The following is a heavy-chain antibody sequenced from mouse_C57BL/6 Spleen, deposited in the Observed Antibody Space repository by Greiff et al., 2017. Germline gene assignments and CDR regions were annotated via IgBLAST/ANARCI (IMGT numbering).Heavy chain of an antibody. CDR2: IRNKANGYTT. D-gene: IGHD1-1*01. V-gene: IGHV7-3*01. Sequence: EVMLVESGGGLVQPGGSLSLSCAASGFTFTDYYMSWVRQPPGKALEWLGFIRNKANGYTTEYSASVKGRFTIARDNSQSSLYLQMNTLRAEDSATFYCARSAYYAFAYWGQGTLVTVSA. J-gene: IGHJ3*01. CDR1: GFTFTDYY. CDR3: ARSAYYAFAY.